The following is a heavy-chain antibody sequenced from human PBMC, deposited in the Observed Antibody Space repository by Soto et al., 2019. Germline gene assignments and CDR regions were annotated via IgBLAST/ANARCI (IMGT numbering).Heavy chain of an antibody. Sequence: SETLSLTCAVYGGSFSGYYWSWIRQPPGKGLEWIGEINHSGSTNYNPSLKSRVTISVDTSKNQFSLKLSSVTAADTAVYYCAREGEHGAFDIWGQGTMVTVSS. J-gene: IGHJ3*02. CDR1: GGSFSGYY. CDR3: AREGEHGAFDI. V-gene: IGHV4-34*01. CDR2: INHSGST. D-gene: IGHD2-21*01.